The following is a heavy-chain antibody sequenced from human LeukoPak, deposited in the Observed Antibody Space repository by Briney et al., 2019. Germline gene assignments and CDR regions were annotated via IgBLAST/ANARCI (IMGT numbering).Heavy chain of an antibody. CDR1: GFTFGDYA. Sequence: PGRSLRLSCTASGFTFGDYAMSWVRQAPGKGLEWVSSISSSSSYIYYADSVKGRFTISRDNAKNSLYLQMNSLRAEDTAVYYCAKDRRRESGWYFDLWGRGTLVTVSS. V-gene: IGHV3-21*01. CDR2: ISSSSSYI. CDR3: AKDRRRESGWYFDL. J-gene: IGHJ2*01.